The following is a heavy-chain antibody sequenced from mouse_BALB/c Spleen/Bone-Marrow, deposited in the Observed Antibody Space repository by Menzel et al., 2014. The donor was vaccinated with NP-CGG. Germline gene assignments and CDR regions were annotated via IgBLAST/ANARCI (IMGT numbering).Heavy chain of an antibody. J-gene: IGHJ1*01. Sequence: VQLQQSGPELVKPGASVKISCKASGHTFTDYYINWVKQKPGQGLEWIGWIYPGSGNTKFNERFKGKATLTVDTSSSTAYMQLSSLTSEDTAVYFCARILYWYFDVWGAGTTVTVSS. V-gene: IGHV1-84*02. CDR3: ARILYWYFDV. CDR2: IYPGSGNT. CDR1: GHTFTDYY.